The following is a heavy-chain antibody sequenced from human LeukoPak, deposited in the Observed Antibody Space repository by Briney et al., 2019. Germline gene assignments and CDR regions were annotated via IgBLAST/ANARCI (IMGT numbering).Heavy chain of an antibody. D-gene: IGHD6-13*01. J-gene: IGHJ4*02. CDR2: IHPSGTT. CDR1: SGSFSHYY. V-gene: IGHV4-34*01. CDR3: ARGEDQSKQGY. Sequence: PSETLSLTCGVYSGSFSHYYRSWLRQPPGKGLEWIGEIHPSGTTDYNPSFNSRVTISVDTSKNQFSLKLTAVTAADTAVYYCARGEDQSKQGYWGQGTLVTVFS.